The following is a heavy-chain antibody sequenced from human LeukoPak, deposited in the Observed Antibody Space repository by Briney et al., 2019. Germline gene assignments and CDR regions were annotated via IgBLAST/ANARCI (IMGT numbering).Heavy chain of an antibody. CDR1: GYNFEILG. CDR3: ARTLGGFTVDRATGFDL. CDR2: ISAYEGNT. D-gene: IGHD5-24*01. Sequence: GASVKVSCKASGYNFEILGISWVRQAPGQGLEWMGWISAYEGNTDYAQKFEDRVTMTTDTSTNTAYMDLRNLPSDDTAVYYCARTLGGFTVDRATGFDLWGRGTLVTVSS. V-gene: IGHV1-18*01. J-gene: IGHJ2*01.